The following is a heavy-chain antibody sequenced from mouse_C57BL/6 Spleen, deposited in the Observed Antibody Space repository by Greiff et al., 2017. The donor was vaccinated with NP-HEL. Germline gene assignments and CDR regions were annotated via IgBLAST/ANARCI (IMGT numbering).Heavy chain of an antibody. CDR2: IYPGSGST. V-gene: IGHV1-55*01. J-gene: IGHJ2*01. D-gene: IGHD1-1*01. CDR3: ARLGDYYCSSFLRFDY. CDR1: GYTFTSYW. Sequence: QVQLQQPGAELVKPGASVKMSCKASGYTFTSYWITWVKQRPGQGLEWIGDIYPGSGSTNYNAKFQSKATLTVDTSSSTAYMQLSSLPSEDSAVYYCARLGDYYCSSFLRFDYWGQGTTLTVSS.